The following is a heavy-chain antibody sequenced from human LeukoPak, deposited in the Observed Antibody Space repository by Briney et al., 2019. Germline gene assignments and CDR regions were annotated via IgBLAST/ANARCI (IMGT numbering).Heavy chain of an antibody. CDR3: ARRWDSSGPIDY. CDR1: GFTFSSYA. J-gene: IGHJ4*01. Sequence: GGSLRLSCAASGFTFSSYAMSWVRQAPGKGLEWVSAISGSGGSTYYADSVKGRFTISRDNSKNTVFLQMNSLRFEDTALYFCARRWDSSGPIDYRGQGTLVSVSS. D-gene: IGHD3-22*01. CDR2: ISGSGGST. V-gene: IGHV3-23*01.